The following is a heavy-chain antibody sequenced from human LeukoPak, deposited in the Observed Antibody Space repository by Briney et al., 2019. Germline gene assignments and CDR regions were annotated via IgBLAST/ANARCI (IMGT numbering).Heavy chain of an antibody. CDR1: GASIRSYY. Sequence: SETLSLTCSVSGASIRSYYWSWLRQSPGKGPEWIGYVFHTGSTNYSPSLKSRVTISIDTSKNQFSLNLTSVTAADTAVYYCAGDGGRFYNWFDPWGPGTLVTVSS. D-gene: IGHD6-25*01. J-gene: IGHJ5*02. V-gene: IGHV4-59*01. CDR3: AGDGGRFYNWFDP. CDR2: VFHTGST.